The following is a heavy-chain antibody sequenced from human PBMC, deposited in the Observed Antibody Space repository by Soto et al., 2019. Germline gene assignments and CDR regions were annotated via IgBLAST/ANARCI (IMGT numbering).Heavy chain of an antibody. CDR3: ARAFVGEYYDRRSWYSAY. J-gene: IGHJ4*02. V-gene: IGHV5-51*01. D-gene: IGHD3-16*01. Sequence: GESLKISCKGSGYKFIDYWIGWVRQVPGKGLEWMGSIYPGDFDIKYGPSFHGQVTISADKSITTVYLHWSGLKASDTGIYYCARAFVGEYYDRRSWYSAYWGQGTQVTVSS. CDR2: IYPGDFDI. CDR1: GYKFIDYW.